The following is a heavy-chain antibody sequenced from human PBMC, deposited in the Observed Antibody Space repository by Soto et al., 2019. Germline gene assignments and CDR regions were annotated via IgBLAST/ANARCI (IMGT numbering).Heavy chain of an antibody. J-gene: IGHJ4*01. CDR2: ISYDGSIK. CDR3: ARGLLTATGFDY. Sequence: PGGSLRLSCAASRFTFSRYGMHWVRQAPGKGLYWVAVISYDGSIKYYADSVKGRFTISRDNSKNTLFLQMNSLRAEDTAVYHCARGLLTATGFDYWGHGTLVTVSS. CDR1: RFTFSRYG. D-gene: IGHD1-26*01. V-gene: IGHV3-30-3*01.